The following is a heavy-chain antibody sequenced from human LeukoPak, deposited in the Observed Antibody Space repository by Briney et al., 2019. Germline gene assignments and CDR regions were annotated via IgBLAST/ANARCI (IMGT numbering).Heavy chain of an antibody. Sequence: RINPDDKSTSYADSVKGRFTISIDDAKETLFLQMNSLTAEDTAVYYCLTIVETPIDAFDIWGQGAMVTVSS. CDR2: INPDDKST. V-gene: IGHV3-74*01. CDR3: LTIVETPIDAFDI. D-gene: IGHD4-23*01. J-gene: IGHJ3*02.